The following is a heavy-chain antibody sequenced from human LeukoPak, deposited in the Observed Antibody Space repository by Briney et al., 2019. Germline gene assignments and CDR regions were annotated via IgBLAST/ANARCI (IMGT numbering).Heavy chain of an antibody. J-gene: IGHJ6*02. CDR1: GGSISSGSYY. CDR2: IYTSGST. Sequence: SQTLSLTCTVSGGSISSGSYYWSWIRQPAGKGLEWIGRIYTSGSTNYNPSLKSRVTISVDTSKNQFSLKLSSVTAADTAVYYCARVLRYFRRYYYYGMDVWGQGTTVTVSS. CDR3: ARVLRYFRRYYYYGMDV. D-gene: IGHD3-9*01. V-gene: IGHV4-61*02.